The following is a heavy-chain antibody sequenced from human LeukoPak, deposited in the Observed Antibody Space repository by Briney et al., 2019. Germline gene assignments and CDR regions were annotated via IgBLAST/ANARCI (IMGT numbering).Heavy chain of an antibody. CDR2: IYSGGST. J-gene: IGHJ4*02. CDR1: GFTVSSNY. Sequence: GGSLRLSCAASGFTVSSNYVSWVRQAPGKGLEWVSVIYSGGSTYYADSVKGRFTISRDNSKNTLYLQMNSLRAEDTAVYYCAAYYYDSSGYYSGYWGQGTLVTVSS. V-gene: IGHV3-66*01. CDR3: AAYYYDSSGYYSGY. D-gene: IGHD3-22*01.